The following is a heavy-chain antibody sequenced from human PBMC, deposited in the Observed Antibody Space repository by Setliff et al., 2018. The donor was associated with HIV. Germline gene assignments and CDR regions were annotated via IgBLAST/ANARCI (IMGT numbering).Heavy chain of an antibody. CDR3: VRGVQSPPHYSYYYMDV. D-gene: IGHD3-3*01. J-gene: IGHJ6*03. V-gene: IGHV1-69*02. Sequence: SVKVSCKASRSTFNSHTINWVRQAPGQGLDWMGRIIPILGVANYALRFQGKVTITADKSTSTAYMELTSLRFDDTAMYYCVRGVQSPPHYSYYYMDVWGEGTLVTVSS. CDR2: IIPILGVA. CDR1: RSTFNSHT.